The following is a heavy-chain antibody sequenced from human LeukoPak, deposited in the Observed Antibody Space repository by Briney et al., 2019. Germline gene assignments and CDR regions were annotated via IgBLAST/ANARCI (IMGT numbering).Heavy chain of an antibody. CDR1: GFTFSSYA. CDR3: ARGGSGWYGFDY. D-gene: IGHD6-19*01. Sequence: PGGSLRLSCAASGFTFSSYAMHWVRQAPGKGLEWVAVISYDGSNKCYADSVKGRFTISRDNSKNTLYLQMNSLRAEDTAVYYCARGGSGWYGFDYWGQGTLVTVSS. CDR2: ISYDGSNK. J-gene: IGHJ4*02. V-gene: IGHV3-30-3*01.